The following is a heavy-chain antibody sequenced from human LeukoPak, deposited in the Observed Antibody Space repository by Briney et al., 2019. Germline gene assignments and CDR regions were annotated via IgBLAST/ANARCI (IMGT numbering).Heavy chain of an antibody. CDR1: GYTFTSYY. CDR2: INPSGGST. J-gene: IGHJ6*03. CDR3: ARASSSWSLDKDHYYYYYMDV. D-gene: IGHD6-13*01. V-gene: IGHV1-46*01. Sequence: GASVKVSCKASGYTFTSYYMHWARQAPGQGLEWMGIINPSGGSTSYAQKFQGRVTMTRDMSTSTVYMELSSLRSEDTAVYYCARASSSWSLDKDHYYYYYMDVWGKGTTVTVSS.